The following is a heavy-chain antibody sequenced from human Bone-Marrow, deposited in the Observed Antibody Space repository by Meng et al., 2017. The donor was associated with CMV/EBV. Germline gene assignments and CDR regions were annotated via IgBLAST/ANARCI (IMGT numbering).Heavy chain of an antibody. CDR3: AKDIAARHYYYYGMDV. V-gene: IGHV3-33*06. CDR2: IWYDGSNK. CDR1: GFTFSSYG. D-gene: IGHD6-6*01. J-gene: IGHJ6*02. Sequence: GESLKISCAASGFTFSSYGMHWVRQAPGKGLEWVAVIWYDGSNKYYADSVKGRFTISRDNSKNTLYLQMNSLRAEDTAVYYCAKDIAARHYYYYGMDVWGQGTMVTVSS.